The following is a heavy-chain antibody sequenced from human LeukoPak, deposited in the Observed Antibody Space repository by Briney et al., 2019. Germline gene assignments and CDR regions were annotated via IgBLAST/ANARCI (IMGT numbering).Heavy chain of an antibody. CDR2: IYYSVST. CDR1: GASISSTNNF. CDR3: ARSELNDYFKY. Sequence: SETLSLTCTVSGASISSTNNFWGWIRQTPGKGLEWIATIYYSVSTYYNPSLKSRLSISVDTSKNQFSLKLTSVTAADTAVYFCARSELNDYFKYWGQGILVTVST. J-gene: IGHJ4*02. D-gene: IGHD3-16*01. V-gene: IGHV4-39*07.